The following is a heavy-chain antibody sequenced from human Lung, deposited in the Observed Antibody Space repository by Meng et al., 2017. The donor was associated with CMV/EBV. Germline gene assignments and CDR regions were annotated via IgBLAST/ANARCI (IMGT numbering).Heavy chain of an antibody. V-gene: IGHV1-2*02. Sequence: SXXVSXKASGYTFTGYNIHWVRQAPGQGLEWMGWINPHSGDTKYAQKFQGRVTLTTDTSINTAYMEVSRLKSDDTAVFFCARLFHTSLGTNYYYGMDVWGLGTXVNGAS. J-gene: IGHJ6*02. D-gene: IGHD3-10*01. CDR3: ARLFHTSLGTNYYYGMDV. CDR1: GYTFTGYN. CDR2: INPHSGDT.